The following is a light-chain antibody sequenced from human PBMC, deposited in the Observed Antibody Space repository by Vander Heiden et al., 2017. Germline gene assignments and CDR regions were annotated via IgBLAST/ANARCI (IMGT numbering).Light chain of an antibody. CDR3: QQYDNLPLA. CDR1: QDISNY. CDR2: DAS. J-gene: IGKJ4*01. V-gene: IGKV1-33*01. Sequence: DIPMTQSPPSLSASVGARVTITCHASQDISNYLNWYQQKPGKAPKPLIYDASNLETGVPSRFSGSGSGTDFTFTISSLQPEDIATYYCQQYDNLPLAFGGGTKVEIK.